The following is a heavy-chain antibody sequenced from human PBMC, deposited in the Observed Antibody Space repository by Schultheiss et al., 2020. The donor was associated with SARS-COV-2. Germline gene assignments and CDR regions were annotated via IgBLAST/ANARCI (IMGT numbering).Heavy chain of an antibody. CDR1: GFTFSVYW. V-gene: IGHV3-7*01. Sequence: GGSLRLSCAASGFTFSVYWMSWLRQAPGKGLEWVANIKYGGSEQYYVDSVKGRFSISRDNAKNSLYLQMNSLRAEDTAVYYCARDVVAAGTGPNFDYWGQGTLVTVSS. J-gene: IGHJ4*02. D-gene: IGHD6-13*01. CDR3: ARDVVAAGTGPNFDY. CDR2: IKYGGSEQ.